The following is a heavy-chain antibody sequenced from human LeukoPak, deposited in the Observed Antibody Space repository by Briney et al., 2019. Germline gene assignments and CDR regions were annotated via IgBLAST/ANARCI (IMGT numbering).Heavy chain of an antibody. CDR1: GFIFSSYT. V-gene: IGHV3-21*01. CDR2: ISITSDYI. CDR3: ARARSSGSHRVVNAFDV. Sequence: GGALRLSCAASGFIFSSYTMNWVRQAPGKGLEWVSSISITSDYIYYPDSMKGRFTISRDNVKNPLYLQMNSLRAEDTAVYYCARARSSGSHRVVNAFDVWGQGTMVTVSS. J-gene: IGHJ3*01. D-gene: IGHD1-26*01.